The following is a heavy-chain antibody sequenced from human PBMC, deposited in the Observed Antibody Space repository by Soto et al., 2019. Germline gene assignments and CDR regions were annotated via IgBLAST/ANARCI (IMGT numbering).Heavy chain of an antibody. CDR3: ARRNSEHKGNAFDI. J-gene: IGHJ3*02. V-gene: IGHV4-39*01. D-gene: IGHD1-7*01. Sequence: QLRLQESGPGLVKPSETLSLTCSVSGDSTSSRSYFWGWIRQPPGKGLEWIGSIYYSGSTYSNPSLKSRVTISIDTSKNHFSLKLTSMTAADTAVYYCARRNSEHKGNAFDIWGQGTMVTVSS. CDR1: GDSTSSRSYF. CDR2: IYYSGST.